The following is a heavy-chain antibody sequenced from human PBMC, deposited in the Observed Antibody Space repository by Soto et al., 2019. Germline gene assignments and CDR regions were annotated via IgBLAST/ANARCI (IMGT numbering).Heavy chain of an antibody. CDR1: GFTFSSYG. CDR3: VRSSGSHGPGYFQN. V-gene: IGHV3-33*01. Sequence: QVQLVESGGGVVQPGRSLRLSCAAYGFTFSSYGMHWVRQAPGKGLEWVSLIWYDGTNRYYADSVKGRFTISRDNSKNTLYLQMNSLRDEDRAVYYCVRSSGSHGPGYFQNWGQGTLVTVSS. CDR2: IWYDGTNR. J-gene: IGHJ1*01. D-gene: IGHD1-26*01.